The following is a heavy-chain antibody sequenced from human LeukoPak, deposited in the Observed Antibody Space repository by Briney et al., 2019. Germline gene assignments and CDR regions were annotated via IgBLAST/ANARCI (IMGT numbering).Heavy chain of an antibody. J-gene: IGHJ6*03. D-gene: IGHD2-2*01. CDR1: GGSFSGYY. CDR3: ARVDCSSTSCYHYMDV. V-gene: IGHV4-34*01. CDR2: INHSGST. Sequence: SETLSLTCAVYGGSFSGYYWSWIRQPPGKGLEWIGEINHSGSTNYNPSLKSRVTISEDTSKNQFSLKLSSVTAADTAVYYCARVDCSSTSCYHYMDVWGKGTTVTVSS.